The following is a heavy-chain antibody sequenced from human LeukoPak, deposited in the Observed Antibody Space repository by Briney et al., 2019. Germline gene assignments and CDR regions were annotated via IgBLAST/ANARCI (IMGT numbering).Heavy chain of an antibody. CDR1: GFTFSNYW. J-gene: IGHJ4*02. CDR3: ARGGVVVTNY. Sequence: PGGSLRLSCAASGFTFSNYWMSWVRQAPGKGLEWVTNIKEDGSEKNYVDSVKGRFTISRDNAKNSLYLQMNSLSAEDTAVYYCARGGVVVTNYWGQGTLVTVSS. CDR2: IKEDGSEK. V-gene: IGHV3-7*01. D-gene: IGHD2-21*02.